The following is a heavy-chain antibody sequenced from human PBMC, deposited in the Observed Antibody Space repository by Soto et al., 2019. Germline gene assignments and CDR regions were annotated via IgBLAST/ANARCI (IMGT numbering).Heavy chain of an antibody. Sequence: QVQLQESGPGLVKPSGTLSLTCAVSGGSISSSNWWSWVRQPPGKGLEWIGEIYHSGSTNYNPSLKSRVNISVDKSKNPFPLKRSSVTAADTAVYYCARVIVVVPASGMDVWGQGTTVTVSS. CDR3: ARVIVVVPASGMDV. J-gene: IGHJ6*02. V-gene: IGHV4-4*02. CDR1: GGSISSSNW. D-gene: IGHD2-2*01. CDR2: IYHSGST.